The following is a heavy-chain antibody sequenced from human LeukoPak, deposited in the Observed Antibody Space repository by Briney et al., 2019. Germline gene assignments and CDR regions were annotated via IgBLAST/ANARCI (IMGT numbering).Heavy chain of an antibody. CDR1: GFTFSSYS. D-gene: IGHD6-13*01. V-gene: IGHV3-21*01. CDR3: ANYSIAAAGRLLHFDY. J-gene: IGHJ4*02. Sequence: KPGGSLRLSCAASGFTFSSYSMNWVRQAPGKGLEWVSSISSSSSYIYYADSVKGRFTISRDNTKNSLHLQMNSQTSEHTAVYYSANYSIAAAGRLLHFDYWGQGTLVTVSS. CDR2: ISSSSSYI.